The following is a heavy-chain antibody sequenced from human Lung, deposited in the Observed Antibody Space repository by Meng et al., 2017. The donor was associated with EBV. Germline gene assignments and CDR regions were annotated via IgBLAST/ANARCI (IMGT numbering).Heavy chain of an antibody. J-gene: IGHJ3*02. Sequence: TTLTESAPTLVKPTQHLTMTSTSSGFSLSTSGVGVGWIRQPPGKALEWLALIYWDDDKRYSPSLKSRLTITKDTSKNQVVLTMTNMDPVDTATYYCAHGAIAFDMWGQGTMVTVSS. D-gene: IGHD4/OR15-4a*01. CDR3: AHGAIAFDM. CDR2: IYWDDDK. V-gene: IGHV2-5*02. CDR1: GFSLSTSGVG.